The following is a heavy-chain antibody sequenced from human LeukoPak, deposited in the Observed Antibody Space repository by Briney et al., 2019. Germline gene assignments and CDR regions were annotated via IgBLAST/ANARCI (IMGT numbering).Heavy chain of an antibody. J-gene: IGHJ4*02. D-gene: IGHD2-15*01. CDR1: GFTFSSSA. Sequence: GGSLRLSCAASGFTFSSSAMSWVRQAPGKGLEWVSAISNNGGYTYYADSVQGRFTVSRDNSKSTLCLQMNSLRAEDTAVYYCAKQLGYCSDGSCYFPYWGQGTLVTVSS. CDR3: AKQLGYCSDGSCYFPY. V-gene: IGHV3-23*01. CDR2: ISNNGGYT.